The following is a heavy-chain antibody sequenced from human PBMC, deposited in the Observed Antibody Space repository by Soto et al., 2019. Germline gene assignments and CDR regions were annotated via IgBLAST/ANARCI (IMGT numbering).Heavy chain of an antibody. Sequence: EVQLVESGGGLVQPGGSLRLYCAASGFTFNSYWMHWVRQAPGKGLLWVSRINGDGGTTNYADSVKGRFTISRDNAMNTVYLQMNNLRVEDTAVYYCERGIRNYYGVDVWGQGTTVTVSS. D-gene: IGHD2-15*01. CDR1: GFTFNSYW. CDR3: ERGIRNYYGVDV. V-gene: IGHV3-74*01. CDR2: INGDGGTT. J-gene: IGHJ6*02.